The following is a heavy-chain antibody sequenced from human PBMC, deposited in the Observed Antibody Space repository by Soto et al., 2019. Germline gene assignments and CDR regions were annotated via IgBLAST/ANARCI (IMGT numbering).Heavy chain of an antibody. CDR1: GFSLSTSGVG. J-gene: IGHJ3*02. D-gene: IGHD3-22*01. CDR3: AHRRGYYDSPTGRAFDI. V-gene: IGHV2-5*01. Sequence: SGPTLVKPTPTLTLTCTFSGFSLSTSGVGVGWIRQPPGKALEWLALIYWNDGKPYSPVLKSRPTITKDTSKNQVVLTMTNMDPVDTATYYCAHRRGYYDSPTGRAFDIWGQGTMVTVSS. CDR2: IYWNDGK.